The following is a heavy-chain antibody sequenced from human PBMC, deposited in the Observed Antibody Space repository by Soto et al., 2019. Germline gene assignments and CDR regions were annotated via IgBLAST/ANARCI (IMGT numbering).Heavy chain of an antibody. D-gene: IGHD2-8*02. Sequence: GGSLRLSCAASGFTCSSYDMSWVRQAPGKGLEWVSTILVGGGTYYPDSVKGRFAISRDNSENTVSLQMNSLTAGDTAVYYCAKATATGGGAFDICGQGTMVTV. V-gene: IGHV3-23*01. J-gene: IGHJ3*02. CDR1: GFTCSSYD. CDR2: ILVGGGT. CDR3: AKATATGGGAFDI.